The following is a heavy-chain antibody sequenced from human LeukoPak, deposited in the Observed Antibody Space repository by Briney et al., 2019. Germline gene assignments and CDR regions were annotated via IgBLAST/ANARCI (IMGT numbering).Heavy chain of an antibody. CDR1: GFTFSDYY. J-gene: IGHJ4*02. D-gene: IGHD6-19*01. CDR2: ISSSGSTI. CDR3: ACSGCFRGGWYFDY. Sequence: GGSLRLSCAASGFTFSDYYMSWIRQAPGKGLEWVSYISSSGSTIYYADSVKGRFTLSREHAKNSLYLQMNSLRAEDTAVYYCACSGCFRGGWYFDYWGQGTLVTVSS. V-gene: IGHV3-11*04.